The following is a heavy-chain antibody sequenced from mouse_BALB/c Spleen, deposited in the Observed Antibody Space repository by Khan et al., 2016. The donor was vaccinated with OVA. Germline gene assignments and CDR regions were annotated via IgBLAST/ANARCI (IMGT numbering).Heavy chain of an antibody. J-gene: IGHJ4*01. CDR3: ARPPYFSFTLNY. V-gene: IGHV9-3-1*01. CDR2: INTYTGES. Sequence: KESPGKVLKWMGWINTYTGESTYADEFKGRFAFSLETSANTAYLQINILKNEDTATYFCARPPYFSFTLNYWGQGTSVTVSS. D-gene: IGHD2-10*01.